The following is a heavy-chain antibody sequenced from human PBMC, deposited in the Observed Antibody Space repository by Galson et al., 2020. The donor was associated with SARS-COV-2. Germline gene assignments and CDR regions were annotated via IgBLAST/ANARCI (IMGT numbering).Heavy chain of an antibody. Sequence: GGSLSLSCAASASPSRHHSIHWVRQPPGKGLPWLPRIYTERTSTTYAASVKGRFTISGDNAKNTLYLQMNSLRAEDTAVYYCARGDMGNDYFDYWGQGTLVTVSS. D-gene: IGHD7-27*01. CDR1: ASPSRHHS. V-gene: IGHV3-74*01. J-gene: IGHJ4*02. CDR3: ARGDMGNDYFDY. CDR2: IYTERTST.